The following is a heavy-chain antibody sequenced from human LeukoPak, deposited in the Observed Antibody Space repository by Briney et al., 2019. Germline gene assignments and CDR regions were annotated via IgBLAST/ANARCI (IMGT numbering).Heavy chain of an antibody. CDR2: ISYDESSK. Sequence: GGSLRLSCAASGFTFSNYAMHWVRQAPGKGLEWVAVISYDESSKYYAASVEGRFTISRDNSQSTLYLQMNSLRAEDTAVYYCATIAEMYLQTDHYCHHWGQGTLVTVSS. CDR3: ATIAEMYLQTDHYCHH. D-gene: IGHD5-24*01. V-gene: IGHV3-30*04. J-gene: IGHJ1*01. CDR1: GFTFSNYA.